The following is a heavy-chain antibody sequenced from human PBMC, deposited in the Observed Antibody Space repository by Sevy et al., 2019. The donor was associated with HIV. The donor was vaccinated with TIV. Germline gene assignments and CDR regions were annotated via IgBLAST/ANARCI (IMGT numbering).Heavy chain of an antibody. CDR3: ATVLRDYGDDLLAF. J-gene: IGHJ4*02. CDR2: ISGGGGDT. CDR1: GFAFRSRA. V-gene: IGHV3-23*01. Sequence: GGSLRLSCVASGFAFRSRAMSWVRQAPGKGLEWVAAISGGGGDTYYAPSVKGRFTISRDNSKDTLYLHLNSLRADDTAMFDCATVLRDYGDDLLAFWGQGTLVTVSS. D-gene: IGHD4-17*01.